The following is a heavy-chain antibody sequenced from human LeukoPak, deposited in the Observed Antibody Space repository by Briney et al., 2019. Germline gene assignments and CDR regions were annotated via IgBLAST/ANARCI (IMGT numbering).Heavy chain of an antibody. CDR3: ARSGSFSSGYDLDAFDI. V-gene: IGHV5-51*01. Sequence: GESLKISCKGSGYIFTSYWIGWGRQMPGKGLVWMGIIYPGDSHTRYSPSFQGQVTMSADKSISTAYLQWSSLKASDTAMYCCARSGSFSSGYDLDAFDIWGQGTMVTVSS. CDR2: IYPGDSHT. CDR1: GYIFTSYW. D-gene: IGHD5-12*01. J-gene: IGHJ3*02.